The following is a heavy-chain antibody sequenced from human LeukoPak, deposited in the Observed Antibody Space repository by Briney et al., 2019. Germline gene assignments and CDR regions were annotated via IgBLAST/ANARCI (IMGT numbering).Heavy chain of an antibody. V-gene: IGHV3-21*01. CDR1: GFTFSDYN. Sequence: KSGGSLRLSCGASGFTFSDYNMNWVRQAPGKGLEWVASISSSRSDIYYADSVKGRFTVSRNNAKKSLYLQMNSLRAEDTAGYYCARVGWVVVPAASPFDYWGQGTLVTVSS. D-gene: IGHD2-2*01. J-gene: IGHJ4*02. CDR3: ARVGWVVVPAASPFDY. CDR2: ISSSRSDI.